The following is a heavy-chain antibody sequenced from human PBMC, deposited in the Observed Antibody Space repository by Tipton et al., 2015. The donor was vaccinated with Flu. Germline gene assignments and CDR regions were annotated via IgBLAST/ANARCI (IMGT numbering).Heavy chain of an antibody. CDR1: GGSLTNYY. D-gene: IGHD1-1*01. CDR3: ARHTYAQLGPPYFDF. CDR2: VHYTGKT. J-gene: IGHJ4*02. V-gene: IGHV4-59*08. Sequence: GLVKPSETLSLTCSVSGGSLTNYYWSWIRQTPQKGLEWIGYVHYTGKTKFNPSLKSRLVMSVDTSKNQLYLRLTSLTASDTAVYYCARHTYAQLGPPYFDFWGQGILVTVSS.